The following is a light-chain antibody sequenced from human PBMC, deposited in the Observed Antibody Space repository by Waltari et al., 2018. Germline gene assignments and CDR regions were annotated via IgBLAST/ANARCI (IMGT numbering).Light chain of an antibody. CDR3: QQYIYWPQT. V-gene: IGKV3-15*01. Sequence: EIVMTQSPATLSVSPWERATLSCRASENIRSNLAWFQQKPGQAPRLLIHGASSRATGIPARFSGSGSGTEFTLTISSMQSEDFAVYYCQQYIYWPQTFGQGTKVEIK. CDR1: ENIRSN. CDR2: GAS. J-gene: IGKJ1*01.